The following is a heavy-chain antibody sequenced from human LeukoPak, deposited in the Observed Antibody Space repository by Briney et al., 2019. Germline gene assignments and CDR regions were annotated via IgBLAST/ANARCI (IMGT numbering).Heavy chain of an antibody. D-gene: IGHD6-6*01. CDR1: GFTFSSYG. CDR2: ISYDGSNK. CDR3: AKSSWASDYYYYGMDV. J-gene: IGHJ6*04. V-gene: IGHV3-30*18. Sequence: LPGGSLRLSCAASGFTFSSYGMHWVRQAPGKGLEWVAVISYDGSNKYHADSVKGRFTISRDNSKNTLYLQMNSLRAEDTAVYFCAKSSWASDYYYYGMDVWGKGTTVTVSS.